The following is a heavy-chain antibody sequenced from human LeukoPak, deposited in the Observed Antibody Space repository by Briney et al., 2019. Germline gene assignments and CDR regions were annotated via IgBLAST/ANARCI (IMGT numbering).Heavy chain of an antibody. CDR3: ARDNGLYAFDI. Sequence: GGSLRLSCAAPGFTFSSYDMHWVRQATGKGLEWVSAIGTAGDTYYPGSVKGRFTISRENAKNSLYLQMNSLRAGDTAVYYCARDNGLYAFDIWGQGTMVTVSS. J-gene: IGHJ3*02. CDR2: IGTAGDT. CDR1: GFTFSSYD. V-gene: IGHV3-13*01.